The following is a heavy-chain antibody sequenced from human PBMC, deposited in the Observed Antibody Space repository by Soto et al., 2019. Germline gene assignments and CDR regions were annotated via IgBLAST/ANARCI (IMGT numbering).Heavy chain of an antibody. V-gene: IGHV4-59*08. CDR3: ARSTTKYGMDV. CDR1: GGSISSYY. Sequence: QVQLQESGPGLVKPSETLSLTCTVSGGSISSYYWSWIRQPPGKGLEWIGYIYYSGSTNYNPSIKSRVTISVDTSKNQCSLKLSSVTAADTAVYYCARSTTKYGMDVWGQGTTVTVSS. J-gene: IGHJ6*02. D-gene: IGHD1-1*01. CDR2: IYYSGST.